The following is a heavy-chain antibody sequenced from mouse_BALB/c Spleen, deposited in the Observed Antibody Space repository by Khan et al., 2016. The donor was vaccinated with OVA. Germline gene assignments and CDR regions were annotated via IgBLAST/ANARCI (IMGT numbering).Heavy chain of an antibody. CDR1: GYTFTSYW. D-gene: IGHD1-1*01. J-gene: IGHJ4*01. CDR3: AISNYSGSSLYALDY. Sequence: DLVKPGASVRLSCKASGYTFTSYWINWIKQRPGQGLEWIGHIAPGSSSAYYNEMFKGKATLTVDTSSSTAYFQLNSLSSEDSAVYFCAISNYSGSSLYALDYWGQGTSVTVSS. CDR2: IAPGSSSA. V-gene: IGHV1S41*01.